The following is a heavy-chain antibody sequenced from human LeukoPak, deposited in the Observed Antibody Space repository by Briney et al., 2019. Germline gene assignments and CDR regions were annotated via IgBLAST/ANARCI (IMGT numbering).Heavy chain of an antibody. Sequence: AGGSLRLSCADSGFTFSSYAMGWVRQAPGKGLEWVSSISGSSTRTYYADSVKGRFTVSRDNPKNTLYLQMNSLRAEDTAIYYCAKQRDYYDSSGYYRGYYFDYWGQGTLVTVSS. V-gene: IGHV3-23*01. D-gene: IGHD3-22*01. CDR3: AKQRDYYDSSGYYRGYYFDY. J-gene: IGHJ4*02. CDR2: ISGSSTRT. CDR1: GFTFSSYA.